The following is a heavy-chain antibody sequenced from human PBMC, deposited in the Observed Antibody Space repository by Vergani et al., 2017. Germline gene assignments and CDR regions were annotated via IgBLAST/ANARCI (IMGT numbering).Heavy chain of an antibody. CDR2: ISGSGGST. D-gene: IGHD6-19*01. V-gene: IGHV3-23*01. CDR3: AKKAQIVAVAGMRTKVGRDY. CDR1: GFTFSSYA. J-gene: IGHJ4*02. Sequence: EVQLLESGGGLVQPGGSLRLSCAASGFTFSSYAMSWVRQAPGKGLEWVSAISGSGGSTYYADSVKGRFTISRDNSKNTLCLQMNSLRAEDTAVYYCAKKAQIVAVAGMRTKVGRDYWGQGTLVTVSS.